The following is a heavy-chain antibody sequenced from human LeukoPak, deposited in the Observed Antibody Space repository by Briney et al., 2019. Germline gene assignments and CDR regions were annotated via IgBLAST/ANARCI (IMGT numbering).Heavy chain of an antibody. V-gene: IGHV5-51*01. CDR2: VYPGDSDT. D-gene: IGHD3-3*01. CDR1: GYIFITHW. J-gene: IGHJ4*02. CDR3: ARRSYDFWSGYYHY. Sequence: PGESLKISCKGSGYIFITHWIGWVRQMPGKGLEWMGIVYPGDSDTRFSPSFQGQVTISADKSISTAYLQWSSLKASDTAMYYCARRSYDFWSGYYHYWGQGTLVTVSS.